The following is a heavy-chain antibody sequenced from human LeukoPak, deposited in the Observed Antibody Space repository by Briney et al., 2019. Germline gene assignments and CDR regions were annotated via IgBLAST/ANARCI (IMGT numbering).Heavy chain of an antibody. J-gene: IGHJ4*02. D-gene: IGHD2-2*01. V-gene: IGHV4-39*07. CDR2: IYYRGST. CDR1: GDSISSSYYY. CDR3: AGGNFVVIPGAPPGEFYDY. Sequence: SETLSLTCTVSGDSISSSYYYWAWIRQPPGKGLEWIGSIYYRGSTYYNPSLKSRVSMSVDRSKNQFSLKLTSVSAADTAVYYCAGGNFVVIPGAPPGEFYDYWGLGTLVAVSS.